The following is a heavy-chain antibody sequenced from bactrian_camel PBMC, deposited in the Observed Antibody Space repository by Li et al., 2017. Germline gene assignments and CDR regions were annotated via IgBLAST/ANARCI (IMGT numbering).Heavy chain of an antibody. CDR3: AAGPSWATFATVGDFAF. D-gene: IGHD4*01. J-gene: IGHJ6*01. Sequence: DVQLVESGGGSVQAGGSLRLSCVVSGKPVNWNCMAWFRQAPGKEREEVASIDEWDAGTGTRYADSVKGRFSISKDSGEKTLYLQKNSLKPEDTAMYYCAAGPSWATFATVGDFAFWGQGTQVTVS. V-gene: IGHV3S42*01. CDR2: IDEWDAGTGT. CDR1: GKPVNWNC.